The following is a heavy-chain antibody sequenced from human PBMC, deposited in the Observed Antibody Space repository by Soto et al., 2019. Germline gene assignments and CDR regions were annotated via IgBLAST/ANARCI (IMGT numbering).Heavy chain of an antibody. Sequence: CGPTLANPTQTLTLTCTASGFSLTTSETCVRWIRHRPGNALEWRALIDWDDDKFYSTSLRNRLNISQDTSKDKVILTMTNMDHVDKARYFSARIVTIYKNSHGLGVWGQGTTVTVSS. V-gene: IGHV2-70*13. J-gene: IGHJ6*02. D-gene: IGHD3-3*01. CDR1: GFSLTTSETC. CDR3: ARIVTIYKNSHGLGV. CDR2: IDWDDDK.